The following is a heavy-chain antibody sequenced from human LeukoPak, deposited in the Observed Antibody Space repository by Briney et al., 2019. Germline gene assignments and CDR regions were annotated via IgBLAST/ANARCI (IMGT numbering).Heavy chain of an antibody. J-gene: IGHJ4*02. Sequence: ASVKVSCKASGYTFTCYYMHWVRQAPGQGLEWMGWINPNSGGTHSAQKFQGRVTMARDTSISTAYMELSRLTSDDTAVYYCARQLTVTTGDPYIYWGQGTLVTVSS. CDR1: GYTFTCYY. CDR2: INPNSGGT. CDR3: ARQLTVTTGDPYIY. D-gene: IGHD4-17*01. V-gene: IGHV1-2*02.